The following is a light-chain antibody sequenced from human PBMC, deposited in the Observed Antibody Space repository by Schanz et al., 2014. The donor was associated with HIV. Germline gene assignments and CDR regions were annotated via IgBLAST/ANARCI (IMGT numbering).Light chain of an antibody. CDR2: EVS. CDR3: SSYEGIHNWV. CDR1: SSDIGYYKR. V-gene: IGLV2-18*02. J-gene: IGLJ2*01. Sequence: QSALTQPPSVSGSPGQSVTISCTGTSSDIGYYKRPSSHHQPPGTAPKLMIFEVSNRPSGVPDRFSGSKSGNTASLTISGLQAEDEADYYCSSYEGIHNWVFGGGTKLTVL.